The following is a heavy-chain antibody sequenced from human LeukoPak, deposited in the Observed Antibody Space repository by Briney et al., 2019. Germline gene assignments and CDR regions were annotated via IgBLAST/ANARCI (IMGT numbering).Heavy chain of an antibody. CDR3: ARGLMYSSDEGP. CDR1: GGSFSGYY. J-gene: IGHJ5*02. CDR2: INHSGST. D-gene: IGHD6-19*01. V-gene: IGHV4-34*01. Sequence: PSETLSLTCAVYGGSFSGYYWSWIRQPPGKGLEWIGEINHSGSTNYNPSLKSRVTISVDTSKNQFSLKLSSVTAADTAVYYCARGLMYSSDEGPWGQGTLVTVSS.